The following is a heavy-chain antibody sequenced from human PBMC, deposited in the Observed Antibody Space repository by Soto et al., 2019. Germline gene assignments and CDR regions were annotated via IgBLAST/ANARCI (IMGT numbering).Heavy chain of an antibody. V-gene: IGHV1-69*13. D-gene: IGHD3-22*01. Sequence: ASVKVSCKASGGTFSSYAISWVRQAPGQGLEWMGGIIPIFGTTNYAQKLQGRVSLTADESTGTAYMDLSSLRSEDTAVYFCARDSYNYDSSAYFDYWGLGTLVTVSS. CDR3: ARDSYNYDSSAYFDY. CDR1: GGTFSSYA. J-gene: IGHJ4*02. CDR2: IIPIFGTT.